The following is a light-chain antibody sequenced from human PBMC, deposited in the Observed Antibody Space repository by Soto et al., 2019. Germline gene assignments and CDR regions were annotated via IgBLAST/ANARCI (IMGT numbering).Light chain of an antibody. CDR3: QQRSNWPPWT. CDR2: DAS. CDR1: QSVSSSY. J-gene: IGKJ1*01. V-gene: IGKV3-11*01. Sequence: EIVLTQSPGTLSLSPGERATLSCRAIQSVSSSYLAWYQQKAGQAPRLLIYDASNRATGIPARFSGSGSGTDFTLTISSLEPEDFAVYYCQQRSNWPPWTFGQGTKVDIK.